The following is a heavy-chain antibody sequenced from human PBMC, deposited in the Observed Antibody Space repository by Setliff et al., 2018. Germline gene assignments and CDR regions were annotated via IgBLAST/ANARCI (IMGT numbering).Heavy chain of an antibody. CDR1: GASISSGSNY. CDR2: ILSSGGT. Sequence: PSETLSLTCSVSGASISSGSNYWSWIRQPAGKGVEWIGHILSSGGTNYNPSLKNRVSISLDTSKNQFSLNLNSVTAADTAGYFCARDTPHDPVSSNWYRNWFDPWGQGILVTVSS. D-gene: IGHD6-13*01. CDR3: ARDTPHDPVSSNWYRNWFDP. J-gene: IGHJ5*02. V-gene: IGHV4-61*09.